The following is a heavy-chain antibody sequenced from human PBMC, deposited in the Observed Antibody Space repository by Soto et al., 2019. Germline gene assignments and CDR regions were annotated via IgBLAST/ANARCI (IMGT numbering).Heavy chain of an antibody. CDR3: TRYCSGGSCYGDFDY. CDR2: IRSKASNHAT. V-gene: IGHV3-73*01. D-gene: IGHD2-15*01. CDR1: GFTFSGSA. Sequence: GGSLRLSCAASGFTFSGSAIHWVRQASGKGLEWVGRIRSKASNHATIFAASVQGRFTISRDDSRNTAYLQMNSLQTEDTAVYYCTRYCSGGSCYGDFDYWGQGTLVTVSS. J-gene: IGHJ4*02.